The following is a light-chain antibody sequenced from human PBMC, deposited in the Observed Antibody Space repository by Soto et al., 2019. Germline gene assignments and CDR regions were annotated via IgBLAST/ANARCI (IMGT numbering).Light chain of an antibody. CDR3: QQRSNWPPWT. Sequence: EIVLTQSPATLTLSPGERATLSCRASQSVSSYLAWYQQKPGQAPRLLIYDASNRATGIPARFSGSGSGTDFTLTIISLEPEDLAVYYCQQRSNWPPWTFGQGTTVEI. V-gene: IGKV3-11*01. CDR2: DAS. J-gene: IGKJ1*01. CDR1: QSVSSY.